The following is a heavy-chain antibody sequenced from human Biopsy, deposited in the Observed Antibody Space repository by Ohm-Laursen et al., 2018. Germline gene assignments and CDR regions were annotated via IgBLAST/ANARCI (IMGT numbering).Heavy chain of an antibody. V-gene: IGHV1-69*13. Sequence: ASVKVSCKTAGDTFSSYEINWFRQAPGEGLEWMGGIVPMFGMANYAQKFQGRVTMTADESTTTAYMEVIRLTWEDTAVYYCARERRPHAGSFDRWGQGTLVTVSS. CDR1: GDTFSSYE. CDR3: ARERRPHAGSFDR. D-gene: IGHD1-14*01. J-gene: IGHJ5*02. CDR2: IVPMFGMA.